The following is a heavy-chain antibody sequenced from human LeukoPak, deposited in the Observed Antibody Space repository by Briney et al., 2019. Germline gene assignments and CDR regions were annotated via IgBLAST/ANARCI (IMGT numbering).Heavy chain of an antibody. D-gene: IGHD1-26*01. J-gene: IGHJ4*02. CDR2: ISSSSSYI. V-gene: IGHV3-21*01. CDR1: GFTFSSYS. Sequence: GGSLRLSCAAFGFTFSSYSMNWVRQAPGKGLEWVSSISSSSSYIYYADSVKGRFTISRDNAKNSLYLQMNSLRAEDTAVYYCARASLDSGSYYDYFDYWGQGTLVTVSS. CDR3: ARASLDSGSYYDYFDY.